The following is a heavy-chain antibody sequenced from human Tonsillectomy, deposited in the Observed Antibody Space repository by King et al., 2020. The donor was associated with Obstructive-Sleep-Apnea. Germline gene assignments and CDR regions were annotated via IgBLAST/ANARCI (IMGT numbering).Heavy chain of an antibody. Sequence: VQLVESGGGVVQPGGSLRLSCAASGFTFSSFGMHWVRQAPGKGLVWVAFIRYDGSNKYYADSVKGRFTISRDNSKNTLYLQMNSLRAEDTAVDYCAKERYYYYGMDVWGQGTTVTVSS. J-gene: IGHJ6*02. CDR3: AKERYYYYGMDV. CDR1: GFTFSSFG. V-gene: IGHV3-30*02. CDR2: IRYDGSNK.